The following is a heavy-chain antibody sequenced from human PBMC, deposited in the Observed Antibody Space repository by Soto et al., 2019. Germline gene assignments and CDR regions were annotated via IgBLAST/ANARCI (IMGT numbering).Heavy chain of an antibody. D-gene: IGHD3-10*01. J-gene: IGHJ6*02. CDR3: AKDLWFGELLPTYGMDV. Sequence: HPGGSLRLSCAASGFTFSSYAMSWVRQAPGKGLEWVSAISGSGGSTYYADSVKGRFTISRDNSKNTLYLQMNSLRAEDMAVYYSAKDLWFGELLPTYGMDVWGQGTTVTVSS. CDR1: GFTFSSYA. V-gene: IGHV3-23*01. CDR2: ISGSGGST.